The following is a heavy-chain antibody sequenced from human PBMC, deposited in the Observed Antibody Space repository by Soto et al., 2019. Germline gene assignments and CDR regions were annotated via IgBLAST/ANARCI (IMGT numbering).Heavy chain of an antibody. D-gene: IGHD3-9*01. CDR1: GFTVSSNY. CDR2: IYSGGSR. CDR3: ARDKIVPYYDICTGYSPMAGYYYYGMDV. V-gene: IGHV3-53*02. J-gene: IGHJ6*02. Sequence: EVQLVETGGGLIQPGGSLRLSCAASGFTVSSNYMSWVRQAPGKGLEWVSVIYSGGSRYYADSVKGRCTIYRDNAKNTRYLQITSQSAEDTDVYYCARDKIVPYYDICTGYSPMAGYYYYGMDVWGQGTTVTVSS.